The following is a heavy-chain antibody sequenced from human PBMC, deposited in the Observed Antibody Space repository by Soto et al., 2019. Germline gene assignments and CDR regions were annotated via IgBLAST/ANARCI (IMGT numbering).Heavy chain of an antibody. Sequence: PSETLSLTCTVPGGSISSTGLYWSWVRQHPEKGLEWIGYIYYNESTYYNPSLKSRVTISIDRSKNQFSLKLTSVTAADTAVFYCARHKYGTPISLYYYYGLDVWGQGTTVTVSS. CDR2: IYYNEST. J-gene: IGHJ6*02. CDR3: ARHKYGTPISLYYYYGLDV. D-gene: IGHD1-1*01. CDR1: GGSISSTGLY. V-gene: IGHV4-31*03.